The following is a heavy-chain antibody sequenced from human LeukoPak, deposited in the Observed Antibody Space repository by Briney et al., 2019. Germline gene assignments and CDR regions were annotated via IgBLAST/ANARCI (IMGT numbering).Heavy chain of an antibody. D-gene: IGHD3-9*01. Sequence: ASVKVSCKASGYTFTGYYMHWVRQAPGQGLEWMGWINPNSGGTNYAQKFQGRVTMTRDTSISTAYMELSRLRSDDTAVYYCARVVLTGYNNWFDPWGQGTLVTVSS. CDR2: INPNSGGT. CDR1: GYTFTGYY. CDR3: ARVVLTGYNNWFDP. V-gene: IGHV1-2*02. J-gene: IGHJ5*02.